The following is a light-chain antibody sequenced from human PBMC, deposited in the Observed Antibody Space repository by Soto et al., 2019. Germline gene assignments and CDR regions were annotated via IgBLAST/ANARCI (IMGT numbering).Light chain of an antibody. Sequence: DIQMTQSPSSVSASVGDRVTITCRASQGINSWLAWYQQKAGKAPNLLIYAASSLQSGVPSRFSGSGSGTAFTLTINSLQPEDSASDYCQQGNGFPWTFGQGTKVEIK. V-gene: IGKV1-12*02. CDR2: AAS. CDR3: QQGNGFPWT. CDR1: QGINSW. J-gene: IGKJ1*01.